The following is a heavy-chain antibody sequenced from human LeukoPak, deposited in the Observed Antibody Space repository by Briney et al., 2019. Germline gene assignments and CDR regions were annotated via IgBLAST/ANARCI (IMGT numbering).Heavy chain of an antibody. CDR3: ARDWNNGDDPYYFNY. V-gene: IGHV1-46*01. CDR1: GYTFTSYY. D-gene: IGHD4-17*01. Sequence: GASVKVSCKASGYTFTSYYMHWVRQAPGQGLEWMGIINPSGGSTSYAQKFQGRVTMTRDTSTSTVYMELSSLRSDDTAVYYCARDWNNGDDPYYFNYGGRGTLVTVS. J-gene: IGHJ4*02. CDR2: INPSGGST.